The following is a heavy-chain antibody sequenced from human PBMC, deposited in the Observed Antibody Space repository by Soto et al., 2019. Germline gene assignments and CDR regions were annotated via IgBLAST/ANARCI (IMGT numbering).Heavy chain of an antibody. CDR3: ARDAYNYGYFSS. CDR2: INSDGSYI. D-gene: IGHD5-12*01. CDR1: EFTFSSSW. Sequence: PGGSLRLSCVVSEFTFSSSWMHWVRQGPGKGLVWVSRINSDGSYINYADSVKGRFTTSRDNANSTLYLHVNSLRPEDTAVYYCARDAYNYGYFSSWVQGTLVTSPQ. J-gene: IGHJ5*02. V-gene: IGHV3-74*01.